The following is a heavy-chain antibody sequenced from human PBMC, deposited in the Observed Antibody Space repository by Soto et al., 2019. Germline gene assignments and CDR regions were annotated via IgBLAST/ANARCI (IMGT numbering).Heavy chain of an antibody. CDR3: ARGSTYYYSGSRIFDF. CDR1: GIRFRSRA. V-gene: IGHV3-23*01. Sequence: GGSLRLSRVADGIRFRSRAMSLARPPPGHGLEWVSSITDSCGDAKYADSVRGRFTLSRENSKNTLYLQMSSLGAEVSAMYYCARGSTYYYSGSRIFDFWGRGTLVTVSS. CDR2: ITDSCGDA. D-gene: IGHD3-10*01. J-gene: IGHJ4*02.